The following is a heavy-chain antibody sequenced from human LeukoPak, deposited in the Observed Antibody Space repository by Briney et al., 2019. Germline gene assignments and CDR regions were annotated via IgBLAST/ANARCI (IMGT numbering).Heavy chain of an antibody. J-gene: IGHJ3*02. CDR3: ARHFFVSVAGIISLPFYAFDI. Sequence: SETLSLTCAVHGVSFSDNYWNWIRQPPGKGLEWIGEINHSGSTNYNPSLKSRATISVDTSKNQFSLKLSSVTTADTAVYYCARHFFVSVAGIISLPFYAFDIWGQGTMVTVSS. CDR1: GVSFSDNY. D-gene: IGHD6-19*01. CDR2: INHSGST. V-gene: IGHV4-34*01.